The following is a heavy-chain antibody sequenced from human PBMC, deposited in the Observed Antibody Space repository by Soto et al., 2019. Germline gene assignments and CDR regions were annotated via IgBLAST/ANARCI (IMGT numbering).Heavy chain of an antibody. V-gene: IGHV1-18*01. CDR3: ARDGGYDFWSGYYEGPLDV. Sequence: ASVKVSCKASGYTSTSYGISWVRQAPGQGLEWMGWISAYNGNTNYAQKLQGRVTMTTDTSTSTAYMELGSLRPDDTAVYYCARDGGYDFWSGYYEGPLDVWGQGTTVTVSS. CDR2: ISAYNGNT. D-gene: IGHD3-3*01. J-gene: IGHJ6*02. CDR1: GYTSTSYG.